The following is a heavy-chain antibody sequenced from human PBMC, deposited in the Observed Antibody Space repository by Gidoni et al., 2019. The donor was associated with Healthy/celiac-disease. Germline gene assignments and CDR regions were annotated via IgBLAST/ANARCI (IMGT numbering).Heavy chain of an antibody. CDR2: IIPILGIA. Sequence: QVQLVQSGAEVKKPGSSVKVSCKASGGTFSSYAISWVRQAPGQGLEWMGRIIPILGIANYTQKFQGRVTITADKSTSTAYMELSSLKSKDTAVYYWERDLSRSADYWGQGTLVTVSS. CDR1: GGTFSSYA. V-gene: IGHV1-69*04. CDR3: ERDLSRSADY. J-gene: IGHJ4*01. D-gene: IGHD2-15*01.